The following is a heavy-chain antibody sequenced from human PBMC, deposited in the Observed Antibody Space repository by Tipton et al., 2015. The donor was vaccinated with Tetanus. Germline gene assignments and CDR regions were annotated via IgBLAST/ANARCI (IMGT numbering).Heavy chain of an antibody. D-gene: IGHD5-12*01. CDR3: ARANNDYPKKGPFDY. Sequence: TLSLTCAVYGGSLSRYYWTWIRQPPGKGLEWIGEVDDSGSTNYSPSLKSRVTISLDTSKNEFSLTLSSVTAADTAVYYCARANNDYPKKGPFDYWGQGALVTVSS. J-gene: IGHJ4*02. V-gene: IGHV4-34*01. CDR1: GGSLSRYY. CDR2: VDDSGST.